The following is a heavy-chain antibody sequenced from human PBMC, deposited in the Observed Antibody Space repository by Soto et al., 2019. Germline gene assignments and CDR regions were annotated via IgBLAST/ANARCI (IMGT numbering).Heavy chain of an antibody. CDR3: ASMGYHYGSGSYPLDY. V-gene: IGHV1-69*13. D-gene: IGHD3-10*01. J-gene: IGHJ4*02. Sequence: GASVKVSCKASGGTFSSYAISWVRQAPGQGLEWMGGIIPIFGTANYAQKFQGRVTITADESTSTAYMELSSLRSEDTAVYYCASMGYHYGSGSYPLDYWGQGTLVTVSS. CDR1: GGTFSSYA. CDR2: IIPIFGTA.